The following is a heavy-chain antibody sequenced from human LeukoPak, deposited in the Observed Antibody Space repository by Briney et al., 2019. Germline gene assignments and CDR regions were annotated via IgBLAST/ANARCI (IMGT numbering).Heavy chain of an antibody. D-gene: IGHD3-9*01. Sequence: KAGGSLRLSCAASGFTFSDYYMSWIRQAPGKGLEWVSYISSSGSTIYYADSVKGRFTISRDNAKNSLYLQMNSLRAEDTAVYYCAKDHKTFILRYFDWLQEYNWFDPWGQGTLVTVSS. CDR1: GFTFSDYY. V-gene: IGHV3-11*04. CDR3: AKDHKTFILRYFDWLQEYNWFDP. CDR2: ISSSGSTI. J-gene: IGHJ5*02.